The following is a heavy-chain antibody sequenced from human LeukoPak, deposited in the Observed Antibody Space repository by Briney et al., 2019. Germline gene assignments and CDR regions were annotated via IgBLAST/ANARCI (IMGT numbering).Heavy chain of an antibody. CDR2: IRSKANSYAT. V-gene: IGHV3-73*01. D-gene: IGHD4-17*01. CDR1: GFTFSGSA. Sequence: GGSPRLSCAASGFTFSGSAMHWVRQASGKGLEWVGRIRSKANSYATAYAAWGKGSFTISRDDSKHTAYLQMNSLKTEDTAVYYCAATVTSGHYYYYYYGMDVWGQGTTVTVSS. CDR3: AATVTSGHYYYYYYGMDV. J-gene: IGHJ6*02.